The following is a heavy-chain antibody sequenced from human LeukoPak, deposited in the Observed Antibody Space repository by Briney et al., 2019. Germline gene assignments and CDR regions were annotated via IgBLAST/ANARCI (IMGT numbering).Heavy chain of an antibody. D-gene: IGHD5-12*01. J-gene: IGHJ5*02. CDR3: ARVRGYSGYELLGRFDP. CDR2: INPSGGST. CDR1: GYTFTSYY. Sequence: ASVKVSCKASGYTFTSYYMHWVRQAPGQGLEWMGIINPSGGSTSYAQKFQGRVTITADESTSTAYMELSSLRSEDTAVYYCARVRGYSGYELLGRFDPWGQGTLVTVSS. V-gene: IGHV1-46*01.